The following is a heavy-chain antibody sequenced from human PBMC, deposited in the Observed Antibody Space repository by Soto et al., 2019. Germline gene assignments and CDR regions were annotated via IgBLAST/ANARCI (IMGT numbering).Heavy chain of an antibody. V-gene: IGHV3-33*01. Sequence: QVQLVESGGGVVQPGRSVRLSCAASGFTFSSYGMHWVRQAPGKGLEWVAVIWYDGSNKYYADSVKGRFTISRDNSKNTLYLQMNSLRAEDTAVYYCAREGSSWYPDYWGQGTLVTVSS. CDR3: AREGSSWYPDY. CDR1: GFTFSSYG. J-gene: IGHJ4*02. D-gene: IGHD6-13*01. CDR2: IWYDGSNK.